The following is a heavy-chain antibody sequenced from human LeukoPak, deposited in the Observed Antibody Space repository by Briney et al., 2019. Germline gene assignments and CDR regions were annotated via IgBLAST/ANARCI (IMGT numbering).Heavy chain of an antibody. CDR1: GYSISSGYY. D-gene: IGHD5-24*01. Sequence: SETLSLTCTVSGYSISSGYYWGWIRQPPGKGLEWIGSIYHSGSTYYNPSLKSRVTISVDTSKNQFSLKLSSVTAADTAVYYCASNHDYKYHFDYWGQGTLVTVSS. CDR2: IYHSGST. J-gene: IGHJ4*02. V-gene: IGHV4-38-2*02. CDR3: ASNHDYKYHFDY.